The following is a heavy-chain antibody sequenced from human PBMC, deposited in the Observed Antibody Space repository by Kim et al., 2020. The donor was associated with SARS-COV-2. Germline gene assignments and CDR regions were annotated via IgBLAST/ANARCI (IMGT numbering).Heavy chain of an antibody. V-gene: IGHV1-2*02. CDR3: ARADGYTTFDY. J-gene: IGHJ4*02. Sequence: ASVKVSCKTSGYTFTGYYLHWVRQAPGQGLEWMGWMNPNSGGTKYAQKFQGRVTMTRDTSISTAYMELRRLRSDDTAVYYCARADGYTTFDYWGQGTLVTVSS. D-gene: IGHD1-1*01. CDR2: MNPNSGGT. CDR1: GYTFTGYY.